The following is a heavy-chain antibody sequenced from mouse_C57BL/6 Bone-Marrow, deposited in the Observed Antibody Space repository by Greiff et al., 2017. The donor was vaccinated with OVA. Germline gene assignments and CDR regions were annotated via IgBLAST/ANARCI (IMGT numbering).Heavy chain of an antibody. Sequence: QVQLKQSGSELRSPGSSVKLSCKDFDSEVFPIAYLSWVRQKPGHGFEWIGGILPSIGRTIYGEKFEDKATLDADTLSNTAYLELNSLTIADSAIYHCAKPLDYGSGPFAMWGQGTTLTVSA. V-gene: IGHV15-2*01. D-gene: IGHD1-1*01. CDR2: ILPSIGRT. CDR1: DSEVFPIAY. J-gene: IGHJ2*01. CDR3: AKPLDYGSGPFAM.